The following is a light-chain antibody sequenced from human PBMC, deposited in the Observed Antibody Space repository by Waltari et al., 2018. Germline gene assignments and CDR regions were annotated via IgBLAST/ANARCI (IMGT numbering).Light chain of an antibody. V-gene: IGLV2-14*01. CDR1: SCDVGGYHI. Sequence: QSPQTQPACVSGSPVQSTPFPCTGTSCDVGGYHIVYWYQQHPGKAPKLMIYGVSNRRSGLSNRFSGSKSGNTAALTISGLQAEDEADYYCSSYTTSSTVVFGGGTKLTVL. CDR2: GVS. J-gene: IGLJ3*02. CDR3: SSYTTSSTVV.